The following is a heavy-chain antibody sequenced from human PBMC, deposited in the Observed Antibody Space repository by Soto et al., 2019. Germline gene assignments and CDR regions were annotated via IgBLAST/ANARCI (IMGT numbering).Heavy chain of an antibody. J-gene: IGHJ5*02. V-gene: IGHV3-7*03. CDR1: GFTFSNYA. D-gene: IGHD3-10*01. Sequence: GSLRLSCAASGFTFSNYAMSWVRQAPGKGLEWVANIKQDGSEKYYVDSVKGRFTISRDNAKNSLYLQMNSLRAEDTAVYYCARVRGFGEAWFDPWGQGTLVTVSS. CDR2: IKQDGSEK. CDR3: ARVRGFGEAWFDP.